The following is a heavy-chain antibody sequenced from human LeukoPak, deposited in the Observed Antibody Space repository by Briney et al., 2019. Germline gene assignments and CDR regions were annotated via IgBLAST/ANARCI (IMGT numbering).Heavy chain of an antibody. CDR1: GDFLISSSNY. D-gene: IGHD2-2*01. CDR3: GRRGLLVPAS. V-gene: IGHV4-39*01. Sequence: PSETLSLTCTVSGDFLISSSNYWVWIRQPPGKGLEWVGSIYYDGSTYYNSALKSRATIFADTSKSQFSLKLNSVIAADTAVYYCGRRGLLVPASWGRGTLVTVSS. CDR2: IYYDGST. J-gene: IGHJ5*02.